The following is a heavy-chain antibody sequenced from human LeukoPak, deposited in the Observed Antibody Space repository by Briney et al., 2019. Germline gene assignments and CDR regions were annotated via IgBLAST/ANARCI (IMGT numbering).Heavy chain of an antibody. J-gene: IGHJ1*01. V-gene: IGHV4-4*03. CDR1: GGSIITTNG. CDR2: VHLNGAT. D-gene: IGHD3-3*01. Sequence: PETLSLTCGLSGGSIITTNGWSWVRQPPGKGLEWIGEVHLNGATNYNPSLESRVSMSIDKSKNQLSLKLSSVTAADTATYYCGREGGAFSPFCFWGQGTLVTVSS. CDR3: GREGGAFSPFCF.